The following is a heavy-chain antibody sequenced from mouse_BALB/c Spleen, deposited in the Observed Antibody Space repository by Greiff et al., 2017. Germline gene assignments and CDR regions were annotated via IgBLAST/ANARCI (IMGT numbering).Heavy chain of an antibody. CDR2: IWAGGST. CDR1: GFSLTSYG. V-gene: IGHV2-9*02. CDR3: ARAELGPFAY. Sequence: VQLVESGPGLVAPSQSLSITCTVSGFSLTSYGVHWVRQPPGKGLEWLGVIWAGGSTNYNSALMSRLSISKDNSKSQVFLKMNSLQTDDTAMYYCARAELGPFAYWGQGTLVTVSA. J-gene: IGHJ3*01. D-gene: IGHD4-1*01.